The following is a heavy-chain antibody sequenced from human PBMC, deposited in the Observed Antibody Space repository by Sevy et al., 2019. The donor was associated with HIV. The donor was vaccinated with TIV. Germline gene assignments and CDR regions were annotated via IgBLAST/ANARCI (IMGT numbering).Heavy chain of an antibody. CDR1: GFTFNNYA. CDR3: AKHYIHDIADGWYFDL. Sequence: GGSLRLSCAASGFTFNNYAMSWVRQAPGKGLEGKGLEWVSTISGGGGGTFYADSVGGRFTISRENSKNTLYLQVNSLRVADTAVYYCAKHYIHDIADGWYFDLWGRGTLVTVSS. J-gene: IGHJ2*01. CDR2: ISGGGGGT. V-gene: IGHV3-23*01. D-gene: IGHD6-13*01.